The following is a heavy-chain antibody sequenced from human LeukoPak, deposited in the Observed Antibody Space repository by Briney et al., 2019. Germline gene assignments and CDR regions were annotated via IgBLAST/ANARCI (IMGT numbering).Heavy chain of an antibody. Sequence: GASVKVSCKASGYTFTRYGISWVRQAPGQGLEWMGWISAYNGNTNYAQKLQGRVTMTTDTSTSTAYMELRSLRSDDTAVYYCARDLDDYGDYGYFDYWGQGTLVTVSS. V-gene: IGHV1-18*01. CDR1: GYTFTRYG. CDR2: ISAYNGNT. J-gene: IGHJ4*02. D-gene: IGHD4-17*01. CDR3: ARDLDDYGDYGYFDY.